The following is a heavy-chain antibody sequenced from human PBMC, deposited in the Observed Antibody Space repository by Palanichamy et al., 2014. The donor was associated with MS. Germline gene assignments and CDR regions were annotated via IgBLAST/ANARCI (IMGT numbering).Heavy chain of an antibody. V-gene: IGHV3-30*02. CDR1: GFTFSSYG. Sequence: QVQLVEVWGRRGPGLGGPVRLSCAASGFTFSSYGMHWVRQAPGKGLEWVAFIRYDGSNKYYADSVKGRFTISRDNSKNTLYLQMNSLRAEDTAVYYCAKDGTGDSSGYYYGDAFDIWGQGTMVTVSS. CDR3: AKDGTGDSSGYYYGDAFDI. CDR2: IRYDGSNK. D-gene: IGHD3-22*01. J-gene: IGHJ3*02.